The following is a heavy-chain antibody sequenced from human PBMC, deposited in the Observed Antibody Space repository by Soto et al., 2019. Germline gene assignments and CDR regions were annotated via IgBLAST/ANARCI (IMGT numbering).Heavy chain of an antibody. Sequence: EVQLLESGGGLVQPGGSLRLSCAASGFTASSYAMSWVRQAPGKGLEWVSGISGSGGRTYYADSVKGRFTISRDNSKHTLYLQMNSLRAEDTAVYYCAKDRTITMIVVPHAFDIWGQGTMVTVSS. CDR2: ISGSGGRT. J-gene: IGHJ3*02. CDR1: GFTASSYA. CDR3: AKDRTITMIVVPHAFDI. V-gene: IGHV3-23*01. D-gene: IGHD3-22*01.